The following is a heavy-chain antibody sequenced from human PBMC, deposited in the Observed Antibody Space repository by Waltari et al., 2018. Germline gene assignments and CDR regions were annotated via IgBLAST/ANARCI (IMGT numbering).Heavy chain of an antibody. CDR3: AKDRDEYSSSWYGAFDI. CDR1: GFTFSSYA. J-gene: IGHJ3*02. V-gene: IGHV3-23*03. CDR2: IDSGGST. Sequence: EVQLLESGGGLVQPGGSLRLSCAAYGFTFSSYAMRWVRKAPGKGLEWVSVIDSGGSTYNADSVKGRFTISRDNSKNTLYLQMNSLRAEDTAVYYCAKDRDEYSSSWYGAFDIWGQGTMVTVSS. D-gene: IGHD6-13*01.